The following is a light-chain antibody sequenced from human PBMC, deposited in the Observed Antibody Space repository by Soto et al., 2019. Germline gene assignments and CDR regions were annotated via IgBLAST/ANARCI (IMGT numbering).Light chain of an antibody. CDR1: QSVSSN. J-gene: IGKJ4*01. CDR3: QQYNNWPPLT. V-gene: IGKV3-15*01. Sequence: EIVMTQSPATLSVSPGERATLSCRASQSVSSNLAWYQQKPGQAPRLLIYGASTRATGIPARFSGSGSGTEFTLTISSLPSEDFAVHYCQQYNNWPPLTFGGGTKVEIK. CDR2: GAS.